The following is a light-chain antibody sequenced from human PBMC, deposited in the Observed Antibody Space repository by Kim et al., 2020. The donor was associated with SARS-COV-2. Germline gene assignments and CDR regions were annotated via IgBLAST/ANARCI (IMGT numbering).Light chain of an antibody. CDR2: GAS. Sequence: EIVMTHSPATLSVSPGERATLSCRASQSISSNLVWYQQKPGQAPRLLIYGASTRATGIPARFSGSGSGTEFTLTISSLQSEDFAVYYCQQFNNWTRTFGQGTKVEIK. CDR1: QSISSN. V-gene: IGKV3-15*01. J-gene: IGKJ1*01. CDR3: QQFNNWTRT.